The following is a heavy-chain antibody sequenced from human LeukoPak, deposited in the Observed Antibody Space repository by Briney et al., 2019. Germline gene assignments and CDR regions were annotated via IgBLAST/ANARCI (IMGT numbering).Heavy chain of an antibody. Sequence: SETLSLTCTVSGGSISSSSYYWGWIRQPPGKGLEWIGSIYYSGSTYYNPSLKSRVSISVHTSKNQFSLKLRSETAADTAVYYCARPVPSRLGWFDPWGQGTLVTVSS. D-gene: IGHD1-1*01. CDR1: GGSISSSSYY. J-gene: IGHJ5*02. CDR2: IYYSGST. CDR3: ARPVPSRLGWFDP. V-gene: IGHV4-39*01.